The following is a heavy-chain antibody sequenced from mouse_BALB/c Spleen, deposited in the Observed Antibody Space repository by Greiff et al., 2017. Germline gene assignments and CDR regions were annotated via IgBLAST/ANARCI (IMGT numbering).Heavy chain of an antibody. CDR2: ISSGGSYT. Sequence: EVMLVESGGGLVKPGGSLKLSCAASGFTFSSYAMSWVRQSPEKRLEWVAEISSGGSYTYYPDTVTGRVTISRDNAKNTLYLEMSSLRSEDTAMYYCARKGDYPFAYWGQGTLVTVSA. J-gene: IGHJ3*01. D-gene: IGHD2-4*01. V-gene: IGHV5-9-4*01. CDR1: GFTFSSYA. CDR3: ARKGDYPFAY.